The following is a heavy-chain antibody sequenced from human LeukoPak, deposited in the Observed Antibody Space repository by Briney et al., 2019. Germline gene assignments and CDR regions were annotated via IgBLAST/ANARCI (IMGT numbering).Heavy chain of an antibody. CDR1: GGSISSYY. J-gene: IGHJ6*02. CDR2: IYYSGST. Sequence: SETLSLTCTVSGGSISSYYWSWIRQPPGKGLEWIGYIYYSGSTNYNPSLKSRVTISVDTSKNQFSLKLSSVTAADTAVYYCARDAKIHDYYYYYGMDVWGQGTTVTVSS. V-gene: IGHV4-59*01. CDR3: ARDAKIHDYYYYYGMDV.